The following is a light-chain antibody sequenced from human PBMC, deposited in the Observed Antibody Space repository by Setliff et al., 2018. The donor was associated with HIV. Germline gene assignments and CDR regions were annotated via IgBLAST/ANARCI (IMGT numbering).Light chain of an antibody. Sequence: QSVLAQPASVSGSPGQSITISYTGTSNDFGSYDYVSWYQHQPGKVPKLMIYEVSNRPSGVSDRFSGSKSGNTASLTISGLQTEDEADYYCSSFTSSSSYVFGTGTKVTVL. J-gene: IGLJ1*01. V-gene: IGLV2-14*01. CDR2: EVS. CDR3: SSFTSSSSYV. CDR1: SNDFGSYDY.